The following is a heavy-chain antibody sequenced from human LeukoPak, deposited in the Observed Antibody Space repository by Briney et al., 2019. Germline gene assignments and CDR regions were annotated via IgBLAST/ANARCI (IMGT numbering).Heavy chain of an antibody. CDR1: GYTLTELS. D-gene: IGHD3-9*01. V-gene: IGHV1-24*01. J-gene: IGHJ4*02. CDR2: FDPEDGET. Sequence: ASVKASCKVSGYTLTELSMHWVRQAPGKGLEWMGGFDPEDGETIYARKFQGRVTMTEDTSTDTAYMELSSLRSEDTAVYYCATLNYDILTGYLYYFDYWGQGTLVTVSS. CDR3: ATLNYDILTGYLYYFDY.